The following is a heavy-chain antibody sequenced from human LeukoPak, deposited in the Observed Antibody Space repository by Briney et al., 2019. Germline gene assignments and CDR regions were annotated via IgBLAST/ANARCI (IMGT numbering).Heavy chain of an antibody. CDR2: INPNSGDT. CDR1: GYTFTGYY. J-gene: IGHJ4*02. V-gene: IGHV1-2*02. CDR3: ARVGSGGSCYSV. Sequence: GASVEVSFKASGYTFTGYYMHWVRQAPGQGLEWMGWINPNSGDTHYAQKFQGRVTMTRDTSISTAYMELSRLRSDDTAVYYCARVGSGGSCYSVWGQGTLVTVSS. D-gene: IGHD2-15*01.